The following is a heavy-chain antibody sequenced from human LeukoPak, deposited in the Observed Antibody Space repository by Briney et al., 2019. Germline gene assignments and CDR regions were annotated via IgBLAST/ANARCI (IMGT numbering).Heavy chain of an antibody. V-gene: IGHV1-69*04. CDR2: IIPILDIA. J-gene: IGHJ4*02. Sequence: SVKVSCKASGGTFSSYTISWVRQAPGQGLEWMGRIIPILDIANYAQKFQGRVTITADKSTSTAYMELSSLRSEDTAVYYCARDAGSGYWGQGTLVTVSS. D-gene: IGHD2-15*01. CDR3: ARDAGSGY. CDR1: GGTFSSYT.